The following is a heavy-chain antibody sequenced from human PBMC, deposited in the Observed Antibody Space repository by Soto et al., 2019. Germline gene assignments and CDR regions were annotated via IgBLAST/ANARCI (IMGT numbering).Heavy chain of an antibody. D-gene: IGHD4-4*01. CDR3: ARAGRTVTTGGNYYGMDV. J-gene: IGHJ6*02. V-gene: IGHV3-72*01. CDR2: TRNKANSYTT. Sequence: GGSLRLSCAASGFTFSDHYMDWVRQAPGKGLEWVGRTRNKANSYTTEYAASVKGRFTISRDDSKNSLYLQMNSLKTEDTAVYYCARAGRTVTTGGNYYGMDVWGQGTTVTVSS. CDR1: GFTFSDHY.